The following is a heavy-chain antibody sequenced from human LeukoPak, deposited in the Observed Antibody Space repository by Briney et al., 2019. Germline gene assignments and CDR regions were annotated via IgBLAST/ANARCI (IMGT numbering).Heavy chain of an antibody. J-gene: IGHJ4*02. CDR2: IIPILGIA. CDR3: ERDFRATFGGVMASAFDY. V-gene: IGHV1-69*04. CDR1: GGTFSSYA. D-gene: IGHD3-16*01. Sequence: ASVKVSCKASGGTFSSYAISWVRQAPGQGLEWMGRIIPILGIANYAQKFQGRVTITADKSTSAAYMELSSLRSEDTAVYYCERDFRATFGGVMASAFDYWGQGTLVTVSS.